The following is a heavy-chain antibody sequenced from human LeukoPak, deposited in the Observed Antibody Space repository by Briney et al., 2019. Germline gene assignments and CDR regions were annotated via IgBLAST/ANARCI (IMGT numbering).Heavy chain of an antibody. D-gene: IGHD2-15*01. CDR1: GFTFSSYA. CDR3: ARHLATSGSYPLDY. CDR2: ISASGGTT. V-gene: IGHV3-23*01. Sequence: GGSLRLSCAASGFTFSSYAMSWVRQAPGKGLEWVSAISASGGTTYYADSVKGRFTISRDNSKNTLYLQMNSLKAEDTAVYHCARHLATSGSYPLDYWGQGTPVTVSS. J-gene: IGHJ4*02.